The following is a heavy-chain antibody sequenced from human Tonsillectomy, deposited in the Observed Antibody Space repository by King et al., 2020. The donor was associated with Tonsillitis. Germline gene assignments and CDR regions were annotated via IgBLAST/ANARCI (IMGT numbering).Heavy chain of an antibody. CDR3: AHSRGYCSSTSCYTRVFDY. V-gene: IGHV2-5*02. J-gene: IGHJ4*02. Sequence: TLKESGPTLVKPTQTLTLTCTFSGFSLSTSRVGVGWIRQPPGKALEWLALIYWDDDKRYSPSLQSRLTITKDTSKNQVVLTMTNMDPVDTATYYCAHSRGYCSSTSCYTRVFDYWGQGTLVTVSS. D-gene: IGHD2-2*02. CDR1: GFSLSTSRVG. CDR2: IYWDDDK.